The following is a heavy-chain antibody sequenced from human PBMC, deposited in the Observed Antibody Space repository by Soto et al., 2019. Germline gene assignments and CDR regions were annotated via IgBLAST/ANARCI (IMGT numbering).Heavy chain of an antibody. J-gene: IGHJ4*02. Sequence: ASVKVSCKVSGYALTELSMHWLRKAPGKGIEWMGGFDPEDGETIYAQKFQGRVTMTEDTSTDTAYMELSSLRSEDTAVYYCATRSEIYSSGWDYFDYWGQGTLVTVSS. CDR2: FDPEDGET. V-gene: IGHV1-24*01. D-gene: IGHD6-19*01. CDR1: GYALTELS. CDR3: ATRSEIYSSGWDYFDY.